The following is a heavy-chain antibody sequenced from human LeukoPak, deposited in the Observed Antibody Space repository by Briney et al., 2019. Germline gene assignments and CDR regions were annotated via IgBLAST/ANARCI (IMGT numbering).Heavy chain of an antibody. J-gene: IGHJ4*02. CDR3: AKDLGSLAVLYYFDY. Sequence: GGSLRLSCAASGFTFSSYGMHWVRQAPGKGLEWVAVISYDGSNKYYADSVKGRFTISRDNSKNTLYLQMNSLRAEDTAVYYCAKDLGSLAVLYYFDYWGQGTLVTVSS. CDR2: ISYDGSNK. V-gene: IGHV3-30*18. CDR1: GFTFSSYG. D-gene: IGHD6-6*01.